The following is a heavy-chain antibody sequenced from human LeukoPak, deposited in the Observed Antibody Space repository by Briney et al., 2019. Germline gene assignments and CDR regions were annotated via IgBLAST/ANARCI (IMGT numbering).Heavy chain of an antibody. CDR2: IYHTGST. D-gene: IGHD6-25*01. Sequence: SSETLSLTCTVSGGSISSYYWSWIRQPPGKGLEWIANIYHTGSTNYNPSLSSRVTISIDTAKNQFSLKLTSVTAADTAVCYCARRGRNSSGWQDYLWGQGTLVTVSS. J-gene: IGHJ4*02. CDR1: GGSISSYY. V-gene: IGHV4-59*01. CDR3: ARRGRNSSGWQDYL.